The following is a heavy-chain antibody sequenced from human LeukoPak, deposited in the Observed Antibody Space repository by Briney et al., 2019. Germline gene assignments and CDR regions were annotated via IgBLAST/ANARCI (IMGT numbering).Heavy chain of an antibody. Sequence: ASVNVSCTASVYTFTSYDINWVRQATGPGLEWMGWMNPNSGNTGYAQKFQGRVTMTRNSSISTAYMELSSLRPEDTAVYYCASIGVVVDTDAFDIWGQGTMVTVSS. V-gene: IGHV1-8*01. CDR2: MNPNSGNT. CDR3: ASIGVVVDTDAFDI. J-gene: IGHJ3*02. D-gene: IGHD2-2*01. CDR1: VYTFTSYD.